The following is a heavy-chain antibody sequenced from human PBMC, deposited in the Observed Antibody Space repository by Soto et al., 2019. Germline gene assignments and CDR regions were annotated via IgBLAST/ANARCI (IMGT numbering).Heavy chain of an antibody. J-gene: IGHJ6*03. Sequence: PGGSLRLSCAASGFTFNDYYMSWIRQAPGKGLEWVSYISSSGSTIYYADSVKGRFTISRDNAKNSLYLQMNSLRAEDTAVYYCASVSRASSYYYYYYYMDVWGKGTTVTVSS. V-gene: IGHV3-11*01. CDR1: GFTFNDYY. CDR3: ASVSRASSYYYYYYYMDV. CDR2: ISSSGSTI.